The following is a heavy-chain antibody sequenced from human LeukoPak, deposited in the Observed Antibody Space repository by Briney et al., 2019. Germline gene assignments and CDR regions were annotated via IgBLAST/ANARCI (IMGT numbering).Heavy chain of an antibody. Sequence: PGGSLRRSCAASGFTFSSYGMHWVRQAPGKGLEWVAVIWYDGSNKYYADSVKGRFTISRDNSKNTLYLQMNSLRAEDTAVYYCARGSYSSSWYVVDYWGQGTLVTVSS. CDR1: GFTFSSYG. CDR2: IWYDGSNK. D-gene: IGHD6-13*01. V-gene: IGHV3-33*01. CDR3: ARGSYSSSWYVVDY. J-gene: IGHJ4*02.